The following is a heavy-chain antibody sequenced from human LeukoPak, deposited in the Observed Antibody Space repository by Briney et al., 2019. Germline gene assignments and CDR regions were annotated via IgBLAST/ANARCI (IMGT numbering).Heavy chain of an antibody. CDR2: ISYDGSNK. CDR1: GFTFSSYA. Sequence: GGSLRLSCAASGFTFSSYAMHWVRQAPGKGLEWVAVISYDGSNKYYADSVKGRFTISSDNSKNTLYLQMNSLRAEDTAVYYCARFVDCSSTSCYVNYYYGMDVWGQGTTVTVSS. CDR3: ARFVDCSSTSCYVNYYYGMDV. D-gene: IGHD2-2*01. V-gene: IGHV3-30-3*01. J-gene: IGHJ6*02.